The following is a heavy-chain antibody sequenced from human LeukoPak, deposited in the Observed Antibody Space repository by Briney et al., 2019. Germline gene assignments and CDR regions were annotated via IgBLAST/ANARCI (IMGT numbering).Heavy chain of an antibody. Sequence: SETLSLTCVLYGGSSSGYYWNWIRQPPGKGLEWIGEINHSGSTNYNPSLKSRVTISLDTSKKQFSLKLSSMTAADTAVYYCVRDVDYWGQGTLVTVSS. CDR3: VRDVDY. CDR2: INHSGST. CDR1: GGSSSGYY. V-gene: IGHV4-34*01. J-gene: IGHJ4*02.